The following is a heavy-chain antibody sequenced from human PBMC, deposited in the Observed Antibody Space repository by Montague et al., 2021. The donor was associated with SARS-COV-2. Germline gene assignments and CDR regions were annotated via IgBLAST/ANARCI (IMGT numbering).Heavy chain of an antibody. D-gene: IGHD6-13*01. CDR3: ARSVGASSSSWPLPPHFDY. CDR2: TYYRSKWYN. V-gene: IGHV6-1*01. J-gene: IGHJ4*02. CDR1: GDSVSSNSAA. Sequence: CAISGDSVSSNSAAWNWIRQSPSRGLEWLGRTYYRSKWYNDYALSVKSRITINPDTSKNQFSLQLNSVTPEDTAVYYCARSVGASSSSWPLPPHFDYWGQGTLFTVSS.